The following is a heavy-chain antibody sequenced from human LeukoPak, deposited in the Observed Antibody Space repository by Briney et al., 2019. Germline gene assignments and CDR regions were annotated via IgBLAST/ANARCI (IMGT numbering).Heavy chain of an antibody. J-gene: IGHJ4*02. D-gene: IGHD6-13*01. V-gene: IGHV3-48*01. CDR2: ISSSSSTI. CDR3: ARDTKPYSSSWYPAD. Sequence: GGSLRLSCAASGFTFSSYSMNWVRQAPGKGLEWVSYISSSSSTIYYADSVKGRFTISRDNAKNSLYLQMNSLRAEDTAVYYCARDTKPYSSSWYPADWGQGTLVTVSS. CDR1: GFTFSSYS.